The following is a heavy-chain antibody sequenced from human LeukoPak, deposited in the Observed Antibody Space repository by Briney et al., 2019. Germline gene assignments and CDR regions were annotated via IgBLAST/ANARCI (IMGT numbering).Heavy chain of an antibody. CDR2: IYYSGST. J-gene: IGHJ4*02. CDR3: AGRRDRGYDFDY. D-gene: IGHD5-12*01. V-gene: IGHV4-31*03. CDR1: GGSISSGDYY. Sequence: SETLSLTCTVSGGSISSGDYYWSWIRQHPGKGLEWIGYIYYSGSTYYNPSLKSRLTISVDTSKSQFSLRLSSVTAADTAVYYCAGRRDRGYDFDYWGQGTLVTVSS.